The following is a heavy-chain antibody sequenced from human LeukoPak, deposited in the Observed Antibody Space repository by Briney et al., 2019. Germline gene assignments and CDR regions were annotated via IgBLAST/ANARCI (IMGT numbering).Heavy chain of an antibody. CDR2: IYTSGST. J-gene: IGHJ4*02. CDR3: AKGSVWLVRHHIDY. CDR1: GGSISSYY. V-gene: IGHV4-4*07. Sequence: PSESLSLTCTVSGGSISSYYWSWIRQPAGEGLEWIGRIYTSGSTNYNPSLKSRVTISIDTSKNQFSLQLSSVTAGDTAVYYCAKGSVWLVRHHIDYWGQGTLVTVSS. D-gene: IGHD6-19*01.